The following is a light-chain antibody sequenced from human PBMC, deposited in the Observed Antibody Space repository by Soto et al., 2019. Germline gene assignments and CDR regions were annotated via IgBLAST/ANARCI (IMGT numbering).Light chain of an antibody. Sequence: DIQMTQSPSSLSASVGDRVTITCRASQSISSYLNLYQQKPGKAPKLLIYAASSLQFGVSSRFSGSGSGTDITLTISSLQPEYFATYFCQQSYSSPLVTFCQGTKLEIK. CDR1: QSISSY. J-gene: IGKJ2*01. CDR3: QQSYSSPLVT. CDR2: AAS. V-gene: IGKV1-39*01.